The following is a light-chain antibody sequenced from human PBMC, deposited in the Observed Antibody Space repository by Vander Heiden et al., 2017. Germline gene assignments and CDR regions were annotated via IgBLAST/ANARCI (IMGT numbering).Light chain of an antibody. V-gene: IGKV3-15*01. J-gene: IGKJ2*03. Sequence: EIVMTQSPATLSVSPGERATLSCRASQSVSSNLAWYQQKPGQAPRLLIYGASTRATGIPARFSGSASGTEFTLTISRLQSEDFAVYYCQQYNNWPPKMSSFGQ. CDR3: QQYNNWPPKMSS. CDR2: GAS. CDR1: QSVSSN.